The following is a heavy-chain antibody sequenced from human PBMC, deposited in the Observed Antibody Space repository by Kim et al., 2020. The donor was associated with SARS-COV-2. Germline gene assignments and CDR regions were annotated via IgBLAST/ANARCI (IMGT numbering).Heavy chain of an antibody. D-gene: IGHD6-19*01. CDR3: ARVAVAGSLQLDY. V-gene: IGHV1-69*04. Sequence: AQKFQGRVTITADKSTGTANMELSSLGSEDTAVYYCARVAVAGSLQLDYWGQGTLVTVSS. J-gene: IGHJ4*02.